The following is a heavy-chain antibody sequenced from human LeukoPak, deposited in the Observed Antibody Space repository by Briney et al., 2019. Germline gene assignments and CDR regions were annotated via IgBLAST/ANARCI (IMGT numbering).Heavy chain of an antibody. Sequence: SVKVSCKASGGTFSSYAISWVRQAPGQGLEWMGGIIPIFGTANYAQKFQGRVTITADESTSTAYMELSSLRSEDTAVYYCAREQASVTTPDYWGRGTLVTVSS. V-gene: IGHV1-69*01. CDR1: GGTFSSYA. CDR2: IIPIFGTA. J-gene: IGHJ4*02. CDR3: AREQASVTTPDY. D-gene: IGHD4-11*01.